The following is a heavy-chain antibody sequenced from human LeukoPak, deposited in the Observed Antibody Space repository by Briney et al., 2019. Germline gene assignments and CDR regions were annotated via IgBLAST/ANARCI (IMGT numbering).Heavy chain of an antibody. CDR2: IIPILAIA. CDR3: ARGYCSGGSCYSPDY. J-gene: IGHJ4*02. Sequence: AVKVSCKASAGTFSSYTISWVRQAPGQGLEWMGRIIPILAIANYAQKFQGRVTITADKYTSTDYMELSSLRSEDTAVYYCARGYCSGGSCYSPDYWGQGTLVTVSS. CDR1: AGTFSSYT. V-gene: IGHV1-69*02. D-gene: IGHD2-15*01.